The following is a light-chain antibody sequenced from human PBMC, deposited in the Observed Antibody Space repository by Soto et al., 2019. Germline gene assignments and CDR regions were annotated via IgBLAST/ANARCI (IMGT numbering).Light chain of an antibody. CDR3: SSYTNINKRACV. Sequence: QSALTQPASVSGSPEQSITIACTGTSGDIGSYNRVSWYQQHPGKAPKLIIYEVTDRPSGVSNRFSGSKSGNTASLTISGLQAEDEAEYYCSSYTNINKRACVFGTGTQLTVL. J-gene: IGLJ7*01. V-gene: IGLV2-14*01. CDR2: EVT. CDR1: SGDIGSYNR.